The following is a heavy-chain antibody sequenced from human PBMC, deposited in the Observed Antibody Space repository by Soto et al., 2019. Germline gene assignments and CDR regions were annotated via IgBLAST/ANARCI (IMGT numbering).Heavy chain of an antibody. J-gene: IGHJ5*02. CDR3: TRDASRDSSARGWFDP. D-gene: IGHD6-13*01. CDR1: GFIFSDYV. V-gene: IGHV3-21*01. Sequence: PGGSLRLSCAASGFIFSDYVMSWVRQAPGKGLEWVSSISSNSAYIYYTDALRGRFTISRDNAKNSLHLQMNSLRAEDTAVYYCTRDASRDSSARGWFDPWGPGTLVTVSS. CDR2: ISSNSAYI.